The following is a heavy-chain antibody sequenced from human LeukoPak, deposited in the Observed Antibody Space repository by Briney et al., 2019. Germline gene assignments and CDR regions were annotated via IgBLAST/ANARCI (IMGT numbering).Heavy chain of an antibody. J-gene: IGHJ4*02. CDR3: ASLVSSSPLGYCSGGSCYSQDYFDY. Sequence: ASAKVSCKASGYTFTGYYMHWVRQAPGQGLEWMGWINPNSGGTNYAQKFQGRVTMTRDTSISTAYMELSRLRSDDTAVYYCASLVSSSPLGYCSGGSCYSQDYFDYWGQGTLVTVSS. CDR1: GYTFTGYY. D-gene: IGHD2-15*01. CDR2: INPNSGGT. V-gene: IGHV1-2*02.